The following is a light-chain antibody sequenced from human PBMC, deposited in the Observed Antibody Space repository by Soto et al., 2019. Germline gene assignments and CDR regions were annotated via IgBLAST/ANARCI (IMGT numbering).Light chain of an antibody. Sequence: QSALTQPASLSGSPGQSITISCTGTSSDVGGYNYVSWYQQHPGKAPKLMIYDVSNRPSGVSNRFSGSKSGNTASLTISGLQAEDEAVYYCSTDASSSTLYVFGTGTKVTDL. V-gene: IGLV2-14*01. CDR2: DVS. J-gene: IGLJ1*01. CDR3: STDASSSTLYV. CDR1: SSDVGGYNY.